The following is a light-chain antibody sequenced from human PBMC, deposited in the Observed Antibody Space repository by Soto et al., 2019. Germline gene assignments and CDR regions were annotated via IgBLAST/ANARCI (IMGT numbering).Light chain of an antibody. Sequence: QSVLTQPPSASRSPGQSVTISCTGTGSDVGGYNYVSWYQHHPGKAPKLMLYEVSTRPSGVPDRFSGSKSGNTASLTVSGLQAEDEADYYCSSYAGSNIYVVFGGGTQLTVL. CDR3: SSYAGSNIYVV. CDR2: EVS. J-gene: IGLJ2*01. V-gene: IGLV2-8*02. CDR1: GSDVGGYNY.